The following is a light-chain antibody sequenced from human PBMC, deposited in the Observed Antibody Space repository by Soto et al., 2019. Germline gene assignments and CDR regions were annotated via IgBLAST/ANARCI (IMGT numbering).Light chain of an antibody. CDR1: QSVSSN. J-gene: IGKJ1*01. Sequence: EIVMTQSPATLSVSPGERATLSCRASQSVSSNLAWYQQKPGQAPRLLIYGASTRATGIPARFSGSGSGTEFTLTISSLQSDDVAVYDCQQYNNWTRKFGQGTKVEIK. V-gene: IGKV3-15*01. CDR2: GAS. CDR3: QQYNNWTRK.